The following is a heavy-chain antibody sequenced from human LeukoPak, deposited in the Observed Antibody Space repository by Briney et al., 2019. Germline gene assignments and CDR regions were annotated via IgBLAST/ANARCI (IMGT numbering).Heavy chain of an antibody. J-gene: IGHJ4*02. D-gene: IGHD6-13*01. V-gene: IGHV1-2*06. Sequence: ASVKVSCTASGHTFTAYFMHWVRQAPGQGLEWMGRINPNSGDTNYAQKFQGRVTMTRDTSLSTAHMELSSLRSDDTAMYYCAREREREGYSSSRMFDYWGQGTLVTVSS. CDR3: AREREREGYSSSRMFDY. CDR1: GHTFTAYF. CDR2: INPNSGDT.